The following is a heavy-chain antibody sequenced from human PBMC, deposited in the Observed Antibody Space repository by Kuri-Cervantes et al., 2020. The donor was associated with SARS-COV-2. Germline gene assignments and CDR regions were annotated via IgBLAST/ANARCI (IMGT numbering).Heavy chain of an antibody. CDR2: IYTEGSTA. CDR1: GFTFRSYS. Sequence: GESLKISCAASGFTFRSYSMNWVRQTPGKGLVWVSRIYTEGSTASYADSVKGRFTISRDNAKNTLFLQMNSLRAEDTAVYYCARDVDPYYDHWSGSAGYWGQGTLVTVSS. D-gene: IGHD3-3*01. V-gene: IGHV3-74*01. CDR3: ARDVDPYYDHWSGSAGY. J-gene: IGHJ4*02.